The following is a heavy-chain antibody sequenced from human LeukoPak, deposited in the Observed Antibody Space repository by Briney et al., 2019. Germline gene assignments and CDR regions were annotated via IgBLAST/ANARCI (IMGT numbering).Heavy chain of an antibody. J-gene: IGHJ4*02. CDR1: GGTFSSYA. D-gene: IGHD2-21*02. V-gene: IGHV1-69*13. Sequence: ASVKVSCKASGGTFSSYAISWVRQAPGQGLEWMGGIIPIFGTANYAQKFQGRVTITADESTSTAYMELSSLRSEDTAVYYCARDAIYRGGDCSNAFDYWGQGTLVTVSS. CDR2: IIPIFGTA. CDR3: ARDAIYRGGDCSNAFDY.